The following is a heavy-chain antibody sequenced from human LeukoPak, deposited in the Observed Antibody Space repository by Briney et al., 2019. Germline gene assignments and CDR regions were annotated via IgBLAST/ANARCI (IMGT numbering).Heavy chain of an antibody. CDR2: IYHSGST. Sequence: SQTLSLTCAVSGGSISSGGYSWSWIRQPPGKGLEWIGYIYHSGSTYYNPSLKSRVTISVDRSKNQFSLKLSSVTAADTAVYYRARATAMVHGMDVWGKGTTVTVSS. V-gene: IGHV4-30-2*01. CDR3: ARATAMVHGMDV. CDR1: GGSISSGGYS. J-gene: IGHJ6*04. D-gene: IGHD5-18*01.